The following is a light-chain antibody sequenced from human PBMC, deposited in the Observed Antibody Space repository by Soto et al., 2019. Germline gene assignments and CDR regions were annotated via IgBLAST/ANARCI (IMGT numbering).Light chain of an antibody. CDR2: DVS. J-gene: IGLJ2*01. CDR3: SSYTSRSTLVV. Sequence: QSVLTQPASVSGSPGQSITISCTGTSSDVGGYNYVSWYQQHPGTAPKLIISDVSSRPSGVSNRFSGSKSGNTASLTISGLQAEDEADYYCSSYTSRSTLVVFGGGTKLTV. V-gene: IGLV2-14*01. CDR1: SSDVGGYNY.